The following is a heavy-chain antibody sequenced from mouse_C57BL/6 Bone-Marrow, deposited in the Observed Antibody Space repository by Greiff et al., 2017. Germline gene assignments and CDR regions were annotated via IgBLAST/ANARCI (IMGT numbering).Heavy chain of an antibody. CDR3: ARNCDLDY. J-gene: IGHJ2*01. D-gene: IGHD4-1*01. CDR1: GFTFSSYS. Sequence: EVMLVESGGGLVKPGGSLKLSCAASGFTFSSYSMSWVRQTPEKRLEWVATISDGGSYTYYPDNVKGRFTISRDNAKNNLYLQMSHLKSEDTAMYYCARNCDLDYGGQGTATTVSS. CDR2: ISDGGSYT. V-gene: IGHV5-4*03.